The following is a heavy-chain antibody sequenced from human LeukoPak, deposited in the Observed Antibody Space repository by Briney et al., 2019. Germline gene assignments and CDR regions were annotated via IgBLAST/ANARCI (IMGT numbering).Heavy chain of an antibody. CDR1: GYTLTELS. V-gene: IGHV1-24*01. J-gene: IGHJ5*02. CDR3: AVSSGWRVNWFDP. D-gene: IGHD6-19*01. CDR2: FDPEDGET. Sequence: ASVTVSCKVSGYTLTELSMHWVRQAPGKGLEWMGGFDPEDGETIYAQKFQGRVTMTEDTSTDTAYMELSSLRSEDTAVYYCAVSSGWRVNWFDPWGQGALVTVSS.